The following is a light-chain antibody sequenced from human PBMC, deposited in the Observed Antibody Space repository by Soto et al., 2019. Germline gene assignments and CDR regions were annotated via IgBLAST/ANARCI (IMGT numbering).Light chain of an antibody. CDR1: QDIKNY. CDR2: AAS. Sequence: IQMTQSPSSLSASVGDRVTITCQASQDIKNYLGWYQQKPGKAPKLLIYAASRLQSGVPSRFSGSGSGTDFTLTISSLQPEDFATYYCLQDYNYPRTFGPGTKVDIK. V-gene: IGKV1-6*01. J-gene: IGKJ3*01. CDR3: LQDYNYPRT.